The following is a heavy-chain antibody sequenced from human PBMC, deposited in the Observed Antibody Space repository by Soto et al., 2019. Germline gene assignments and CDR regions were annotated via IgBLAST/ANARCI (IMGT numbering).Heavy chain of an antibody. Sequence: GASVKVSCKASRYTFTNFYIHWLRQAPGQGLEWMGIINPSGGSTTYPQKFQGRVTMTRDTSTSTVHMELITLRSEDTAVYYCARSKVGRPLDVFGPRTTVTFSS. V-gene: IGHV1-46*01. J-gene: IGHJ6*02. CDR2: INPSGGST. D-gene: IGHD1-26*01. CDR3: ARSKVGRPLDV. CDR1: RYTFTNFY.